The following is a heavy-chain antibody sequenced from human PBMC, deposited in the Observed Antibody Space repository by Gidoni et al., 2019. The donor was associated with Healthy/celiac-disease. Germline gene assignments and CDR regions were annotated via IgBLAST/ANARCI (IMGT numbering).Heavy chain of an antibody. D-gene: IGHD1-26*01. J-gene: IGHJ3*02. Sequence: QITLKESGPTLVKPTQTLTLTCTFSGFSLSTSGVGVGWIRQPPGKALEWLALIYWDDDKRYSPSLKSRLTITKDTSKNQVVLTMTNMDPVDTATYYCAHSEGRIVGVTEAFDIWGQGTMVTVSS. CDR2: IYWDDDK. V-gene: IGHV2-5*02. CDR1: GFSLSTSGVG. CDR3: AHSEGRIVGVTEAFDI.